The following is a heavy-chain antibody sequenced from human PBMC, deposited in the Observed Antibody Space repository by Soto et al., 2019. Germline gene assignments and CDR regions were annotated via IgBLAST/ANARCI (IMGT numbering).Heavy chain of an antibody. CDR2: IYYSGST. Sequence: QSQTLSLTCTVSGGSISSYYWSWIRQPPGKGLEWIGYIYYSGSTNYNPSLKSRVTISVDTSKNQFSLKLSSVTAADTAVYYCARLTNDYYYYYMDVWGKGTTVTVSS. CDR3: ARLTNDYYYYYMDV. CDR1: GGSISSYY. J-gene: IGHJ6*03. D-gene: IGHD2-2*01. V-gene: IGHV4-59*01.